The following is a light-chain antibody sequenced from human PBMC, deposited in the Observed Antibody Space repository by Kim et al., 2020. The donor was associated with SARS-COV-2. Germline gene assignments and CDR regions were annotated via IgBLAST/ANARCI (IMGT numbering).Light chain of an antibody. J-gene: IGKJ2*01. CDR3: QQRSNWLYT. V-gene: IGKV3-11*01. CDR2: DAS. CDR1: QSVSSY. Sequence: VFPPSPATLSLSPGERATLSCRASQSVSSYLAWYQQKPGQAPRLLIYDASNRATGIPARFSGSGSGTDFTLTISSLEPEDFAVYYCQQRSNWLYTFGQGTKLEI.